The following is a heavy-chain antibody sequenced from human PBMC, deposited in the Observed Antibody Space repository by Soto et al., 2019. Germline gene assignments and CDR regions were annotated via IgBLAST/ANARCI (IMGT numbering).Heavy chain of an antibody. CDR3: ARGTPIVVPAENWFDP. J-gene: IGHJ5*02. Sequence: QVQLVQSGAEVKKPGASVKVSCKASGYTFTSYGISWVRPAPGQGLEWMGWISAYNGNTTYAQKLQGRVTMTTDTSTSTAYMELRSLRSDDTAVYYCARGTPIVVPAENWFDPWGQGTLVTVSS. CDR2: ISAYNGNT. D-gene: IGHD2-2*01. V-gene: IGHV1-18*01. CDR1: GYTFTSYG.